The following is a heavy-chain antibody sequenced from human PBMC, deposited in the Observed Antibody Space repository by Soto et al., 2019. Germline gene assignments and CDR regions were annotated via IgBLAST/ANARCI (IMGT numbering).Heavy chain of an antibody. J-gene: IGHJ4*02. V-gene: IGHV1-69*13. CDR3: ARDTERLAIDC. CDR2: IIPIFGTA. CDR1: GGTFSSYA. Sequence: GASVKVSCKASGGTFSSYAISWVRQAPGQGLEWMGGIIPIFGTANYAQKFQGRVTITADESTSTAYMELNLNSLTAADTAVYYCARDTERLAIDCWGRGTLVTVSS. D-gene: IGHD3-16*01.